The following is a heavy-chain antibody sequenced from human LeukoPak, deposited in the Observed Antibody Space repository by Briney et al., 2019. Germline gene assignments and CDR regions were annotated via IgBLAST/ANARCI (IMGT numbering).Heavy chain of an antibody. CDR2: IDTDGSTT. J-gene: IGHJ5*01. CDR3: VRGGSGSSYGEFVS. Sequence: GGSLRLSCAASGFTFRNYWMHWIRQVPGKGLLWVSRIDTDGSTTNYADSVEGRFTISRDNARNTVYLQMNSLSADDTGVYYCVRGGSGSSYGEFVSWGQGTLVTVSS. CDR1: GFTFRNYW. V-gene: IGHV3-74*01. D-gene: IGHD5-18*01.